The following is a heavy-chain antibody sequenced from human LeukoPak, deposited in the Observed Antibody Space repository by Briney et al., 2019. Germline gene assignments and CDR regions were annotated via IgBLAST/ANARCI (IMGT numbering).Heavy chain of an antibody. CDR2: ISSSGATT. CDR1: GFTFSRYA. CDR3: AKALEERYSGWATTYDD. V-gene: IGHV3-23*01. D-gene: IGHD6-19*01. Sequence: GGSLRLSCAASGFTFSRYAMSWVRQVPGKGLEWVSAISSSGATTGYADSVKGRFTISRDNSKNALYLQMNSLRAEDTALYYCAKALEERYSGWATTYDDWGQRTLVTVS. J-gene: IGHJ4*02.